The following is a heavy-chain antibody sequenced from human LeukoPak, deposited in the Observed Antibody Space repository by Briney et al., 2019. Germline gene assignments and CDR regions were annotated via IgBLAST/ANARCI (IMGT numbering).Heavy chain of an antibody. Sequence: GASVKVSCKVSGYTFTELSMHWVRQAPGKGLEWMGGFDPEDGETIYAQKFQGRVTMTEDTSTDTAYMELSSLRSEDTAVYYCATDILRYFDWLSDYWGQGTLVTVSS. CDR2: FDPEDGET. CDR1: GYTFTELS. CDR3: ATDILRYFDWLSDY. D-gene: IGHD3-9*01. V-gene: IGHV1-24*01. J-gene: IGHJ4*02.